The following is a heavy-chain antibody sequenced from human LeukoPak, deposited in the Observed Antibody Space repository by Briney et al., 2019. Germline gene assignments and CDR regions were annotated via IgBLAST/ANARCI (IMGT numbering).Heavy chain of an antibody. V-gene: IGHV4-4*07. CDR2: IYTSGST. CDR3: ARDRQWELKVFDY. CDR1: SGSISNYY. D-gene: IGHD1-26*01. J-gene: IGHJ4*02. Sequence: SETLSLTCIVSSGSISNYYWSWIRQPTGKGLEWIGRIYTSGSTNYNPSLKSRVTMSVDTSKNQFSLKLSSVTAADTAVYYCARDRQWELKVFDYWGQGTLVTVSS.